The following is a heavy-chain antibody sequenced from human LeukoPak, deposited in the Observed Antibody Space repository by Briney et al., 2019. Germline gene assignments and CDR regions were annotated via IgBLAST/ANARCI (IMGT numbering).Heavy chain of an antibody. D-gene: IGHD5-18*01. J-gene: IGHJ6*03. V-gene: IGHV4-34*01. CDR2: INHSGST. Sequence: SETLSLTCAVYGGSFSGYYWSWIRQPPGKGLEWIGEINHSGSTNYNPSLKSRVTISVDTSKNQFSLKLSSVTAADTAVYYCARRRGYSYGYYYYYYMDVWGKGTTVTVSS. CDR3: ARRRGYSYGYYYYYYMDV. CDR1: GGSFSGYY.